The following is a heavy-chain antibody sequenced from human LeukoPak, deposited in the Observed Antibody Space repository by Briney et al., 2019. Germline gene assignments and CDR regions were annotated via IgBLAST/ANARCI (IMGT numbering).Heavy chain of an antibody. J-gene: IGHJ4*02. V-gene: IGHV1-2*02. CDR2: INPISGGT. CDR1: GGTFSSYA. D-gene: IGHD2-2*02. Sequence: ASVKVSCKASGGTFSSYAISWVRQAPGQGLEWLGWINPISGGTHYAQKFQGRVTMTGDTSITTAYMELSRLRSDDTAVYYCARVGCSSTSCHRPIDYWGQGTLVTVSS. CDR3: ARVGCSSTSCHRPIDY.